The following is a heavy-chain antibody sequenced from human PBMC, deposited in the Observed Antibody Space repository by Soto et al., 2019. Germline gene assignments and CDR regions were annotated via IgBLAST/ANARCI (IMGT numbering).Heavy chain of an antibody. Sequence: SETLSLTCAVSGGSISSSNCWSWVRQPPGKGLEWIGEIYHSGSTNYNPSLKSRVTISVDKSKNQFSLKLSSVTAADTAVYYCAREVVVISHYGMDVWGQGTTVTVSS. V-gene: IGHV4-4*02. D-gene: IGHD3-22*01. CDR2: IYHSGST. CDR3: AREVVVISHYGMDV. CDR1: GGSISSSNC. J-gene: IGHJ6*02.